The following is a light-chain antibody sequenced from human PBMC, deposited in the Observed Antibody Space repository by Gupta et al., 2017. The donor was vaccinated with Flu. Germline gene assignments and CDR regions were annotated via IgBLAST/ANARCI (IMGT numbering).Light chain of an antibody. Sequence: QSALTQPASVSGSPGPSITISCPGTSSDVGSYNLVSWYQHHPGKAPKLMIYEGSKRPSGVSNRFSGSKSGNTASLTISGLQAEDEADYYCCSYAGSSTWVFGGGTKLTVL. CDR1: SSDVGSYNL. V-gene: IGLV2-23*01. J-gene: IGLJ3*02. CDR3: CSYAGSSTWV. CDR2: EGS.